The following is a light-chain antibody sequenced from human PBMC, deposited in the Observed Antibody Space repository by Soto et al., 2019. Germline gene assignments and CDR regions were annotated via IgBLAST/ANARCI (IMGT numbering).Light chain of an antibody. CDR1: QSISSY. V-gene: IGKV1-39*01. J-gene: IGKJ1*01. Sequence: DIQMTQSPSSLSASVVDRFTITFLASQSISSYLNWYQQKPGKAPKLLIYAASSLQSGVPSRFSGSGSGTDFTPTISSLQPEDFATYYCQQSYSTPRTFGQGTKVDIK. CDR2: AAS. CDR3: QQSYSTPRT.